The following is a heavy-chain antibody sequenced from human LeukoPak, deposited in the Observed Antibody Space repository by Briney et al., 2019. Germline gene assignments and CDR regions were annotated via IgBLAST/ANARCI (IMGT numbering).Heavy chain of an antibody. CDR1: GYTFTSYA. J-gene: IGHJ6*02. D-gene: IGHD3-10*01. CDR2: INAGNGNT. Sequence: ASVKVSCKASGYTFTSYAMHWVRQAPGQRLEWMGYINAGNGNTKYSQKFQGRVIITRDTSASTAYMELSSLRSEDTAVYYCARDYGGPRDYYYGMDVWGQGTTVTVSS. CDR3: ARDYGGPRDYYYGMDV. V-gene: IGHV1-3*01.